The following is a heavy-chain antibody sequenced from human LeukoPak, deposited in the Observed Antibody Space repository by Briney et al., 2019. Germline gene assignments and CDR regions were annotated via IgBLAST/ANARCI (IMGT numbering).Heavy chain of an antibody. CDR1: GFTFSSYG. J-gene: IGHJ4*02. V-gene: IGHV3-30*03. CDR3: ARDQSSGYDRRYDY. Sequence: GGSLRLSCAASGFTFSSYGMHWVRQAPGKGLEWVAVISYDGSNKYYADSVKGRFTISRDNSKNTLYLQMNSLRAEDTAVYYCARDQSSGYDRRYDYWGQGTLVTVSS. CDR2: ISYDGSNK. D-gene: IGHD5-12*01.